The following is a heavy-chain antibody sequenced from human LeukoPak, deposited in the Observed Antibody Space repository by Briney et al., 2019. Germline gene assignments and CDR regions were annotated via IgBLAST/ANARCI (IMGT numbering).Heavy chain of an antibody. Sequence: GRSLRLSCAASGFTFSSYGMHWVRQAPGKGLEWVAVIWYDGSNKYYADSVKGRFTISRDNSKNTLYLQMNSLRAEDTAVYYCARDGEYSSSWYGSYYFDYWGQGTLVTVSS. CDR2: IWYDGSNK. D-gene: IGHD6-13*01. CDR1: GFTFSSYG. J-gene: IGHJ4*02. V-gene: IGHV3-33*01. CDR3: ARDGEYSSSWYGSYYFDY.